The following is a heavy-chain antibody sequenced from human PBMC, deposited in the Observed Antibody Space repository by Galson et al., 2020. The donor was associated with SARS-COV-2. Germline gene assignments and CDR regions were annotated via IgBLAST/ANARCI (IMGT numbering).Heavy chain of an antibody. CDR2: INLSGNT. V-gene: IGHV4-34*01. J-gene: IGHJ6*03. CDR1: GGSFSGYT. CDR3: ASGGKGVIILSYYYYMDV. Sequence: PQTLSLTRAVSGGSFSGYTWSWIRQAPRKGLEWIGGINLSGNTNYKPSLQRRVTISLATSKKKFPLRLSSVTSTDTAVYYCASGGKGVIILSYYYYMDVWGKGTTVTISS. D-gene: IGHD3-10*01.